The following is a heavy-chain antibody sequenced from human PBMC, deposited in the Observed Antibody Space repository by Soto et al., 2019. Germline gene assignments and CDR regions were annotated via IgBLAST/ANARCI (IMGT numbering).Heavy chain of an antibody. J-gene: IGHJ4*02. CDR2: IKQDGSEK. CDR3: TTLSSTWPTGGDY. D-gene: IGHD6-13*01. Sequence: GGSLRLSCVASGFIFSNHWLSWVRQAPGKGLEWVANIKQDGSEKYYVDSVKGRFTISRDNAKNSLYLQMTSLRADDTAVYYCTTLSSTWPTGGDYWGPGTLVTV. CDR1: GFIFSNHW. V-gene: IGHV3-7*03.